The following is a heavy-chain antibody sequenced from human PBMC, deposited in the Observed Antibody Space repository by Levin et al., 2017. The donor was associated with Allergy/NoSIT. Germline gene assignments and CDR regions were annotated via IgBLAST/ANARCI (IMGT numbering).Heavy chain of an antibody. Sequence: GGSLRLSCAASGFTFSSYAMHWVRQAPGKGLEWVAVITYDGSNKFYADSVKGRFTISRDDSKNTAHLQMSGLRAEDTAVYYCARDFSHDPIGTWGQGTRVTVSS. D-gene: IGHD2/OR15-2a*01. V-gene: IGHV3-30-3*01. J-gene: IGHJ5*02. CDR3: ARDFSHDPIGT. CDR1: GFTFSSYA. CDR2: ITYDGSNK.